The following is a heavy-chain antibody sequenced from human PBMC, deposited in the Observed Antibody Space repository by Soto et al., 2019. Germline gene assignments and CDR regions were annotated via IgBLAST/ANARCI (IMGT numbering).Heavy chain of an antibody. D-gene: IGHD2-15*01. V-gene: IGHV4-59*01. Sequence: SETLSLTCTVSGGSISSYYWSWIRQPPGKGLEWIGYIYYSGSTNYNPSLKSRVTISVDTSKNQFSLKLSSVTAADTAVYYYARDLRAAKNYYYYMDVWGKGTTVTVSS. CDR2: IYYSGST. J-gene: IGHJ6*03. CDR3: ARDLRAAKNYYYYMDV. CDR1: GGSISSYY.